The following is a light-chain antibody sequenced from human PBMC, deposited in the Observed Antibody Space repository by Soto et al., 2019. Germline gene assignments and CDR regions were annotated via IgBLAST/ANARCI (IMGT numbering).Light chain of an antibody. CDR2: AAS. CDR1: QRFNSY. CDR3: HQSYSTPLT. J-gene: IGKJ4*01. V-gene: IGKV1-39*01. Sequence: DIQMTQSPSSLSASVGDRVTITCRARQRFNSYLNWYQQKPGEAPKLLIYAASSVQSGVPSRFSGSGSGTDFTLTISRLQPEEFATYDFHQSYSTPLTFGGGNKVEIK.